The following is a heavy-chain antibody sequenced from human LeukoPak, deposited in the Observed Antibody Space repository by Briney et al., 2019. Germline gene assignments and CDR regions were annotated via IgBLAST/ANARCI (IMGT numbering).Heavy chain of an antibody. CDR3: ARDLESITMVRGVA. D-gene: IGHD3-10*01. CDR2: INPNSGGT. CDR1: GYTFTGYY. Sequence: ASVKVSCKASGYTFTGYYMHWVRQAPGQGLEWMGWINPNSGGTNYAQKFQGRVTMTRDTSISTAYMELSRLRSDDTAVYYCARDLESITMVRGVAWGQGTLVTVSS. J-gene: IGHJ4*02. V-gene: IGHV1-2*02.